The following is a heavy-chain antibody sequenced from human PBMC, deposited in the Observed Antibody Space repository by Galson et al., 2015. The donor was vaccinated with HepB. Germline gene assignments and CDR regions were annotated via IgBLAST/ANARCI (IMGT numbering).Heavy chain of an antibody. Sequence: SLRLSCAVSGFTFSDYWMHWIRQIPGKGLVWVSRINPDGSRTDYGDSVKGRFTISRDNAKATLYLQMNSLRVEDTAVYYCGEGTGAWGQGTLVTVSS. CDR1: GFTFSDYW. CDR3: GEGTGA. J-gene: IGHJ5*02. CDR2: INPDGSRT. D-gene: IGHD1-1*01. V-gene: IGHV3-74*01.